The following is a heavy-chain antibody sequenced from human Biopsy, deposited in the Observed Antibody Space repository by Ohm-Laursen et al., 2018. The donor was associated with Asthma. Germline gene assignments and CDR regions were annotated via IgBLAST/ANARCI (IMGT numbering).Heavy chain of an antibody. CDR3: VRDGTDDAFDI. Sequence: SLSLSCSASGFSFSNFAIHWVRQAPGKGLEWVGVISKDASTQDYADSVKGRFTMARDNSKNTLDLQMNSLREEDTAVYYCVRDGTDDAFDIWGQGTVVSVSS. CDR1: GFSFSNFA. V-gene: IGHV3-30*01. CDR2: ISKDASTQ. D-gene: IGHD1-1*01. J-gene: IGHJ3*02.